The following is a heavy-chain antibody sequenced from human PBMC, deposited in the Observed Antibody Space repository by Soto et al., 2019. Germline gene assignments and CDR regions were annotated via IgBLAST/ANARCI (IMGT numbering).Heavy chain of an antibody. CDR3: AKDGSSTSDNWFDP. Sequence: GGSLRLSCAASGFTFSSYGMHWVRQAPGKGLEWVAVISYDGSNKYYADSVKGRFTISRDNSKNTLYLQMNSLRAEDTAVYYCAKDGSSTSDNWFDPWGQGTLVTVS. J-gene: IGHJ5*02. CDR1: GFTFSSYG. CDR2: ISYDGSNK. D-gene: IGHD2-2*01. V-gene: IGHV3-30*18.